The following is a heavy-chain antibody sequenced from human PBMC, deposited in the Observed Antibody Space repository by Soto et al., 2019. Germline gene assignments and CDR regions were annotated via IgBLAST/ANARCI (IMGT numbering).Heavy chain of an antibody. J-gene: IGHJ4*02. CDR1: GFAFSNYG. Sequence: GGSLRLSCAASGFAFSNYGMHWVRQAPGKGLEWVAVIYFDAGNKYYADSVKGRFTISRDNSKNTLYLQMNSLRAEDTAIYYCASHRQYQLPGGAALDYWGQGTLVTVSS. CDR3: ASHRQYQLPGGAALDY. V-gene: IGHV3-33*01. D-gene: IGHD2-2*01. CDR2: IYFDAGNK.